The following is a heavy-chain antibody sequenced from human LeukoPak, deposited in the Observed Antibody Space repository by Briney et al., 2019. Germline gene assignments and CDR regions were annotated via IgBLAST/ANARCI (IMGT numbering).Heavy chain of an antibody. CDR1: GFTFSSYG. Sequence: GGTLRLSCAASGFTFSSYGMSWVRQAPGKGLEWVSAISGSGGSTYYADSVKGRFTISRDNSKNTLYLQMNSLRAEDTAVYYCAKGSKDYDILTGYPNGFDYWGQGTLVTVSS. CDR3: AKGSKDYDILTGYPNGFDY. V-gene: IGHV3-23*01. J-gene: IGHJ4*02. D-gene: IGHD3-9*01. CDR2: ISGSGGST.